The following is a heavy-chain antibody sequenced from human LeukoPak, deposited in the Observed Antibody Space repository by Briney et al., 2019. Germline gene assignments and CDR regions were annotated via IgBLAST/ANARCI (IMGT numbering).Heavy chain of an antibody. CDR3: AKDVGILWFGELLNAFDI. Sequence: GGPLRLSCAASGFTFSSYAMSWVRQAPGKGLEWVSAISGSGGSTYYADSVKGRFTISRDNSKNTLYLQMNSLRAEDTAVYYCAKDVGILWFGELLNAFDIWGQGTMVTVSS. CDR2: ISGSGGST. V-gene: IGHV3-23*01. CDR1: GFTFSSYA. J-gene: IGHJ3*02. D-gene: IGHD3-10*01.